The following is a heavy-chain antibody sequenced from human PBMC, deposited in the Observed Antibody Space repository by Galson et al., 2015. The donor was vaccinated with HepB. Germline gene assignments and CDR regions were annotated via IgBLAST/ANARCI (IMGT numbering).Heavy chain of an antibody. V-gene: IGHV3-30*04. Sequence: SLRLSCAASGFTFSSYAMHWVRQAPGKGLEWVALISYDESDKYYADSVKGRFTISRDNSKNTLFLQMNSLRAEDTAVYYCARAVIAVPIHFDCWGQGTLVTVSS. J-gene: IGHJ4*02. CDR2: ISYDESDK. CDR3: ARAVIAVPIHFDC. CDR1: GFTFSSYA. D-gene: IGHD6-19*01.